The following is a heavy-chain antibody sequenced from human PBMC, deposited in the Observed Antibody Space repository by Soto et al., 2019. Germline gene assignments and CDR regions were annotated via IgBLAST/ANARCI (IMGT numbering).Heavy chain of an antibody. CDR1: GFSFDYFR. J-gene: IGHJ4*02. V-gene: IGHV3-21*01. D-gene: IGHD6-19*01. CDR2: ISSSASYI. CDR3: ARSRSHWLASDS. Sequence: EVQLVESGGGLVKSGGSLTLSCEASGFSFDYFRMTWVRQAPGKGLEWVSFISSSASYIYYADSVKGRFTVSRDNAKKSLNLQMNSLRAEDTAVYYCARSRSHWLASDSWGQGTLVTVSA.